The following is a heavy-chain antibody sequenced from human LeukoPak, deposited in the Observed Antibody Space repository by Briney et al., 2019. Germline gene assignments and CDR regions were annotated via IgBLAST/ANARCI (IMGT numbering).Heavy chain of an antibody. CDR1: GFTFSSYS. Sequence: GSLRLSCAASGFTFSSYSMNWVRQPPGKGLEWIGEINHSGSTNYNPSLKSRVTISVDTSKNQFSLKLSSVTAADTAVYYCARRPINDFWSGYYTGRAFDIWGQGTMVTVSS. J-gene: IGHJ3*02. CDR2: INHSGST. CDR3: ARRPINDFWSGYYTGRAFDI. D-gene: IGHD3-3*01. V-gene: IGHV4-34*01.